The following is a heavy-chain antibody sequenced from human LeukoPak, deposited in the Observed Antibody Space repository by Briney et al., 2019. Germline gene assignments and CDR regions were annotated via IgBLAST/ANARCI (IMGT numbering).Heavy chain of an antibody. CDR3: ARVAEAAAFDS. V-gene: IGHV5-51*01. CDR1: GYSFTSYW. D-gene: IGHD6-13*01. J-gene: IGHJ4*02. CDR2: IYPGDSGT. Sequence: GESLKISCKGSGYSFTSYWIGWVRQMPGKGLEWMGIIYPGDSGTRYSPSFQGQVTISADKSIGTAYLQMNSLKPEDTAVYYCARVAEAAAFDSWGQGTLVTVSS.